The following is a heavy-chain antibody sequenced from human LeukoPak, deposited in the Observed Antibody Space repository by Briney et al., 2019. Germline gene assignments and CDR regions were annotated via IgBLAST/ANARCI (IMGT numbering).Heavy chain of an antibody. CDR3: TTDYYDSSGFDY. D-gene: IGHD3-22*01. V-gene: IGHV3-15*01. CDR1: GFTFSNAW. Sequence: GGSLRLSCAASGFTFSNAWMSWVRQAPGKGLEWVGRIKSKTDGGTTDYAAPVKGRFTISRDDSKNTLYLQMNSLKTEDTAVYYCTTDYYDSSGFDYWGQGTLVTVSS. J-gene: IGHJ4*02. CDR2: IKSKTDGGTT.